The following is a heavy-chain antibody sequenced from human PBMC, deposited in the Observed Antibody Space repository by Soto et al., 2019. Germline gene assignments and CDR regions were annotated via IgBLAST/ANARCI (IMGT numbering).Heavy chain of an antibody. V-gene: IGHV3-23*01. CDR3: ARDRHPYSTKYYFDY. CDR1: GFTFSTYA. J-gene: IGHJ4*02. CDR2: ISGSGAYT. D-gene: IGHD2-2*01. Sequence: GGSLRLSCAASGFTFSTYAMNWVRQPPGKGLEWVSSISGSGAYTYYADSVQGRFTISRDNSKDTLNLQMNSLRAEDTAVYYCARDRHPYSTKYYFDYWGQGTLVTVSS.